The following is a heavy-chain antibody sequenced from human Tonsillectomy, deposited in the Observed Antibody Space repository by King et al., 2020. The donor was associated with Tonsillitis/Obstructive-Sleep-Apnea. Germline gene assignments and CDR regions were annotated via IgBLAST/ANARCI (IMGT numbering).Heavy chain of an antibody. J-gene: IGHJ4*02. CDR3: AKGGYCSSTNCPGDY. V-gene: IGHV3-23*04. Sequence: VQLVESGGGLVQPGGSLRLSCAASGFTFSSYAMSWVRQAPGKGLEWVSAISGSGGSTYYAASVKGRFTISRDNSKNTLYLQMNSLRDEDTALYYCAKGGYCSSTNCPGDYWGQGTLVAVSS. CDR2: ISGSGGST. D-gene: IGHD2-2*01. CDR1: GFTFSSYA.